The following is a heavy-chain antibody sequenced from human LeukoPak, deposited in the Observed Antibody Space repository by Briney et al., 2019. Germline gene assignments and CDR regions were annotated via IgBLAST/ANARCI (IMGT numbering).Heavy chain of an antibody. CDR3: ARGYYDSSGYSDWYFDL. CDR1: GGSISSYY. CDR2: IYYSGST. V-gene: IGHV4-59*01. D-gene: IGHD3-22*01. J-gene: IGHJ2*01. Sequence: PSETLSLTCTVSGGSISSYYWSWIRQPPGKGLEWIGYIYYSGSTNYNPSLKSRVTISVDTSKNQFSLKVSSVTAADTAVYYCARGYYDSSGYSDWYFDLWGRGTLVTVS.